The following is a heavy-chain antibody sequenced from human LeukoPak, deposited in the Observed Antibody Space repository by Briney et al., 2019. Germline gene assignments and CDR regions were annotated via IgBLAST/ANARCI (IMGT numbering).Heavy chain of an antibody. D-gene: IGHD1-26*01. Sequence: SETLSLTCTVSGGFISSYYWSWIRQPRGKGLEWIAFIYYSGYTNYNPTLKCRASISLDTSKNLCTLSLSSVTAADTAVYYCARHAIYSGDYSYWFDPWGLGTLVTVSS. CDR1: GGFISSYY. V-gene: IGHV4-59*08. CDR2: IYYSGYT. J-gene: IGHJ5*02. CDR3: ARHAIYSGDYSYWFDP.